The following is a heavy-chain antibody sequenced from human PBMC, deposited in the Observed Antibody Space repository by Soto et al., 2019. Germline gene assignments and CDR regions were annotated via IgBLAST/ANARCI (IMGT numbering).Heavy chain of an antibody. J-gene: IGHJ4*02. V-gene: IGHV1-46*01. CDR1: GYTFTSYY. CDR3: ARDALNRVITRYYFDY. Sequence: GASVKVSCKASGYTFTSYYMHWVRQAPGQGLEWMGIINPSGGSTSYAQKFQGRVTMTRDTSTSTVYMELSSLRSEDTAVYYCARDALNRVITRYYFDYWGQGTMVTVSS. CDR2: INPSGGST. D-gene: IGHD3-22*01.